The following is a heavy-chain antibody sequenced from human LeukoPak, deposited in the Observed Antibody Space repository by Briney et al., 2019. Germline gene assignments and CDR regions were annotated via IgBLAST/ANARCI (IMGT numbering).Heavy chain of an antibody. D-gene: IGHD2-2*01. CDR3: ARTRWDIVVVPAAPGRWFDP. V-gene: IGHV4-39*01. CDR2: IYYSGST. J-gene: IGHJ5*02. CDR1: GGSISSSSCY. Sequence: PSETLSLTCTVSGGSISSSSCYWGWIRQPPGKGLEWIGSIYYSGSTYYNPSLKSRVTISVDTSKNQFSLKLSSVTAADTAVYYCARTRWDIVVVPAAPGRWFDPWGQGTLVTVSS.